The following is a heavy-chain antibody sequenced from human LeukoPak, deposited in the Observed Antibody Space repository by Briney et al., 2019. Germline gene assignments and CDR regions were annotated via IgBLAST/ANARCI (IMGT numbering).Heavy chain of an antibody. CDR3: AKSLSMVRGPTRSSFDY. J-gene: IGHJ4*02. V-gene: IGHV3-23*01. Sequence: PGGSLRLSCAASGFTFSSYAMSWVRQAPGKGLEWVSAISGSGGSTYYADSVKGRFTISRDNSKNTLYLQMNSLRAEDTAVYYCAKSLSMVRGPTRSSFDYWGQGTLVTVSS. D-gene: IGHD3-10*01. CDR1: GFTFSSYA. CDR2: ISGSGGST.